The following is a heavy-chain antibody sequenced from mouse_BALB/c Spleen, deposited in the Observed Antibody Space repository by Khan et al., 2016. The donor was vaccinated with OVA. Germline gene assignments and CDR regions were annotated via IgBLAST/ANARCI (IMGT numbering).Heavy chain of an antibody. J-gene: IGHJ3*01. Sequence: VQLQESGAELVKPGASVKLSCKASGYTFNSYYMYWVKQRPGQGLEWIGEINPSNGGTNYNEKFKSKATLTVDKSSSTAYMQLSSRTSEDSAVYYCTRGWYGGFAYWGQGTLVTVSA. CDR3: TRGWYGGFAY. D-gene: IGHD1-1*02. V-gene: IGHV1S81*02. CDR1: GYTFNSYY. CDR2: INPSNGGT.